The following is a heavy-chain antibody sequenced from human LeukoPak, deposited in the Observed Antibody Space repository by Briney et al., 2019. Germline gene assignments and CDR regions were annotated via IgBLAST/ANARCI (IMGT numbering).Heavy chain of an antibody. Sequence: GGSLRLSCAASGFTFSSYAMHWVRQAPGKGLEYVSAISSNGGSTYYANSVKGRFTISRDNSKNTLYLQMGSLRAEDTAVYYCAKDVGYNEQVDYWGQGTLVTVSS. V-gene: IGHV3-64*01. CDR3: AKDVGYNEQVDY. CDR2: ISSNGGST. CDR1: GFTFSSYA. D-gene: IGHD5-24*01. J-gene: IGHJ4*02.